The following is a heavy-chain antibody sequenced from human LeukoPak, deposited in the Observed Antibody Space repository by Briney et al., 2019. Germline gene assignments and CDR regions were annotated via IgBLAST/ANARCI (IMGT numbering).Heavy chain of an antibody. CDR2: ISAYNGNT. Sequence: GASVKVSCKASGYTFTSYGISWVRQAPGQGLEWMGWISAYNGNTNYAQKLQGRVTMTTDTSTSTAYMELRSLRSDDTAVYYCARVRCSSTSCYSEGYWFDPWGQGTLVTVSS. D-gene: IGHD2-2*01. CDR1: GYTFTSYG. V-gene: IGHV1-18*01. CDR3: ARVRCSSTSCYSEGYWFDP. J-gene: IGHJ5*02.